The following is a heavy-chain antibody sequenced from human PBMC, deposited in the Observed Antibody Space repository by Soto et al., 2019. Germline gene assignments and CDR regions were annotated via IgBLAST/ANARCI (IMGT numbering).Heavy chain of an antibody. CDR1: GYTFTSYG. J-gene: IGHJ6*02. D-gene: IGHD2-21*02. CDR2: ISAYNGNT. V-gene: IGHV1-18*01. CDR3: AREGSYCGVDCPNYYYYYGMDV. Sequence: QVQLVQSGAEVKKPGASVKVSCKASGYTFTSYGISWVRQAPGQGLEWMGWISAYNGNTNYAQKLQGRATMTTGTSTSTAYMELRSLRSDDTAVYYCAREGSYCGVDCPNYYYYYGMDVWGQGTTVTVSS.